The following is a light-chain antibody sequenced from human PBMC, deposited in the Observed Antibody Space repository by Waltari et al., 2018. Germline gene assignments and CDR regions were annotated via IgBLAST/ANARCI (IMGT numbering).Light chain of an antibody. J-gene: IGLJ2*01. CDR2: YDA. CDR1: KLGDKY. V-gene: IGLV3-1*01. Sequence: DLTQPPSVSVSPGQTASITCSGDKLGDKYVSWYQQKPGQSPVLVIYYDAKRPSGIPDRFSGSNSGNTATLTISGTQAVDEADYYCQAWDTNTPVLFGGGTKLTVL. CDR3: QAWDTNTPVL.